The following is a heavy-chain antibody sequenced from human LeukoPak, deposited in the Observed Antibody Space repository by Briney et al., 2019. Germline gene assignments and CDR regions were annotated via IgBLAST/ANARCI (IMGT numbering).Heavy chain of an antibody. CDR3: ARGGCSGGSCYSDRYYYYGMDV. V-gene: IGHV1-46*01. CDR2: INPSGGST. Sequence: ASVKVSCKASGYTFTSYYMHWVRQAPGQGLEWMGIINPSGGSTGYAQKFQGRVTMTRDTSTSTVYMELSSLRSEDTAVYYCARGGCSGGSCYSDRYYYYGMDVWGQGTTVTVSS. CDR1: GYTFTSYY. D-gene: IGHD2-15*01. J-gene: IGHJ6*02.